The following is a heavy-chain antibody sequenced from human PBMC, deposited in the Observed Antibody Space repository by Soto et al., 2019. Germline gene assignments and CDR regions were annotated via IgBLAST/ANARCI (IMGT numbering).Heavy chain of an antibody. CDR1: GFIFSDYP. J-gene: IGHJ4*02. V-gene: IGHV3-23*01. CDR2: IGVSGADT. Sequence: EVQLLESGGDLVQPGGSLRLSRVASGFIFSDYPMTWARQAPGKGLEWVSTIGVSGADTYYADSVKGRFTITRDNSKNTVYVQMNSLRAEDTAVYSSAKRALTGVWWFFDHWGQGALVAVSS. CDR3: AKRALTGVWWFFDH. D-gene: IGHD2-21*01.